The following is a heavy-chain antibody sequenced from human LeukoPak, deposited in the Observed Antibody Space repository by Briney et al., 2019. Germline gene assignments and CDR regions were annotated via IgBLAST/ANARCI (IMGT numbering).Heavy chain of an antibody. CDR3: ARLAGTGRLRPTKYYFDY. CDR2: INHSGST. J-gene: IGHJ4*02. D-gene: IGHD6-25*01. Sequence: SETLSLTCAVYGGSFSGYYWSWIRQPRRKGLEWIGEINHSGSTNYNPSLKSRVTISVDTSKNQFSLKLSSVTAADTAVYYCARLAGTGRLRPTKYYFDYWGQGTLVTVSS. CDR1: GGSFSGYY. V-gene: IGHV4-34*01.